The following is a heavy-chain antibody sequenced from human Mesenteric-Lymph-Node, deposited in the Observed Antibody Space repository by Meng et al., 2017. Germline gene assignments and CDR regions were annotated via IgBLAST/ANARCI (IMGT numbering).Heavy chain of an antibody. CDR2: ISSSGSTI. V-gene: IGHV3-11*04. D-gene: IGHD1-26*01. J-gene: IGHJ3*02. Sequence: GESLKISCAASGFTFSDYYMSWIRQAPGKGLEWVSYISSSGSTIYYADSVKGRFTISRDNAKNSLYLQVNSLRAEDTAVYYCAREIVGVRGDALDIWGQGTMVTVSS. CDR1: GFTFSDYY. CDR3: AREIVGVRGDALDI.